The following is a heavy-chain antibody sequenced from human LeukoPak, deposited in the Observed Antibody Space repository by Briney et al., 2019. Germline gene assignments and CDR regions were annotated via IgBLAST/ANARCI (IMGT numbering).Heavy chain of an antibody. D-gene: IGHD1-26*01. V-gene: IGHV1-18*01. Sequence: GASVKVSCKASGYTFTSYGISWVRQAPGQGLEWMGWISAYNGNTNYAQKLQGRVTMTTDTSTSTAYMELRSLRSNDTAVYYCARGGIVGATILSNNWFDPWGQGTLVTVSS. CDR2: ISAYNGNT. CDR1: GYTFTSYG. J-gene: IGHJ5*02. CDR3: ARGGIVGATILSNNWFDP.